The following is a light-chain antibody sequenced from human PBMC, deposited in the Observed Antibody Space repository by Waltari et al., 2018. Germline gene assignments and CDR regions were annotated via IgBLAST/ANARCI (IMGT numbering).Light chain of an antibody. CDR1: SSDVGGSRS. V-gene: IGLV2-14*01. J-gene: IGLJ2*01. Sequence: SALIQPPSVSGSPRQSITISCSGSSSDVGGSRSVSWYQQHPGKAPNMIIFDVFNRPSGVSLRFSGSKSGSTASLTISDLQAEDEADYYCGSCSTNTLPWIFGGGTKVTVL. CDR2: DVF. CDR3: GSCSTNTLPWI.